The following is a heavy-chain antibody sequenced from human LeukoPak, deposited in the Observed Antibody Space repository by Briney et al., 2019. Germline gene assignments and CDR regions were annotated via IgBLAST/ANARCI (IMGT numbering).Heavy chain of an antibody. CDR2: ISSSSSTI. V-gene: IGHV3-48*01. CDR3: ASSMGYYDFWSGYYMDV. CDR1: GFTFSSYS. J-gene: IGHJ6*03. Sequence: TGGSLRLSCAASGFTFSSYSMNWVRQAPGKGLEWVSYISSSSSTIYYADSVKGRFTISRDNAKNSLYLQMNSLRAEDTAVYYCASSMGYYDFWSGYYMDVWGKGTTVTVSS. D-gene: IGHD3-3*01.